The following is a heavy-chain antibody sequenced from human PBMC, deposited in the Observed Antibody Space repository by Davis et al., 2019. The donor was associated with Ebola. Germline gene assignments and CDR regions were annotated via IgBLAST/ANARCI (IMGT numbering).Heavy chain of an antibody. CDR2: IYYSGST. CDR3: ARVRTGPDGYFDH. Sequence: MPSETLSLTCTVSGGSISSYYWSWTRQPPGKGLEWIGYIYYSGSTNYNPSLKSRDTISEDASKNQVSLKLTSVTAADTAVYYCARVRTGPDGYFDHWGQGILVTVSS. D-gene: IGHD1-1*01. J-gene: IGHJ4*02. V-gene: IGHV4-59*12. CDR1: GGSISSYY.